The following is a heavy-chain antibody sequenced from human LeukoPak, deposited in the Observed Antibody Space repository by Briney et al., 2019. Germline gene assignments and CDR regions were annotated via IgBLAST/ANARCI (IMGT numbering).Heavy chain of an antibody. CDR2: IRSKANSYAT. J-gene: IGHJ4*02. CDR3: TRPVMATPSDY. CDR1: GFTFSGSA. V-gene: IGHV3-73*01. Sequence: GGSLRLSCAASGFTFSGSAMHWVRQASGKGLEWVGRIRSKANSYATAYAASVKGRFTISRDDSKNTAYLQMNSLKIEDTAVYYCTRPVMATPSDYWGQGTLVTVSS. D-gene: IGHD5-24*01.